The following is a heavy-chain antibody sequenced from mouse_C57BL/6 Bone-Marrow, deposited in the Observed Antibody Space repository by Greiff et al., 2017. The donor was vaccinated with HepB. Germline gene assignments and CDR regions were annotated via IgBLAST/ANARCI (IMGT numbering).Heavy chain of an antibody. CDR1: GYSITSGYY. V-gene: IGHV3-6*01. D-gene: IGHD1-1*01. J-gene: IGHJ1*03. CDR2: ISYDGSN. CDR3: ARDRGYGSKNWYFDV. Sequence: DVKLQESGPGLVKPSQSLSLTCSVTGYSITSGYYWNWIRQFPGNKLEWMGYISYDGSNNYNPSLKNRISITRDTSKNQFFLKLNSVTTEDTATYYCARDRGYGSKNWYFDVWGTGTTVTVSS.